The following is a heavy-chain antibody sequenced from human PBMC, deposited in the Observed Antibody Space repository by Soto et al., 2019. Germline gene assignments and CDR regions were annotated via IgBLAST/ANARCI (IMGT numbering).Heavy chain of an antibody. Sequence: GASVKVSCKASGYTFTSYYMHWVRQAPGQGLEWMGIINPSGGSTSYAQKFQGRVTMTRDTSTSTVYMELSSLRSEDTAVYYCARGGQVKQLAPENIAAAGTSYYYYGMDVWGQGTTVTVSS. CDR1: GYTFTSYY. D-gene: IGHD6-13*01. V-gene: IGHV1-46*01. J-gene: IGHJ6*02. CDR3: ARGGQVKQLAPENIAAAGTSYYYYGMDV. CDR2: INPSGGST.